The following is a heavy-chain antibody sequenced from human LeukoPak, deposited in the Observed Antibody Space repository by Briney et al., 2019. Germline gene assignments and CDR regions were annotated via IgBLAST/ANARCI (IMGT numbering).Heavy chain of an antibody. V-gene: IGHV1-69*13. CDR1: GGTFSSYA. CDR3: ARVGRWLQFSRSAFDI. CDR2: IIPIFGTA. Sequence: SVKVSRKASGGTFSSYAISWVRQAPGLGLEWMGGIIPIFGTANYAQKFQGRVTITADESTSTAYMELSSLRSEDTAVYYCARVGRWLQFSRSAFDIWGQGTMVTVSS. D-gene: IGHD5-24*01. J-gene: IGHJ3*02.